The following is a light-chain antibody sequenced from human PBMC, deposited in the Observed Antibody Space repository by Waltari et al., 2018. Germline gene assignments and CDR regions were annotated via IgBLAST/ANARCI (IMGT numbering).Light chain of an antibody. CDR1: SSDVCGYNY. V-gene: IGLV2-14*01. CDR2: HVS. Sequence: QSALTQPASVSGSPGQSITITCTGSSSDVCGYNYVSWYQQHPGKAPKLMTYHVSERPSGVSNRFSGSKSGNTASLTISGLQAEDEADYYCISYTTSNTWVFGGGTKLTVL. J-gene: IGLJ3*02. CDR3: ISYTTSNTWV.